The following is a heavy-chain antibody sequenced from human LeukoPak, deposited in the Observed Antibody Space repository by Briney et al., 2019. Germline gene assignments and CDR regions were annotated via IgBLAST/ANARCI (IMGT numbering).Heavy chain of an antibody. V-gene: IGHV3-23*01. CDR1: GFIFSTYP. J-gene: IGHJ4*02. CDR2: IAGSGEST. D-gene: IGHD1-26*01. Sequence: GGSLRLSCAASGFIFSTYPMSWVRQAPGKGLEWVSAIAGSGESTFYADSVKGRCTIYRDNSKNTLSLQMNTLRAEDTAVYYCAKENPVGGTNYFDYWGQGTLVTVSS. CDR3: AKENPVGGTNYFDY.